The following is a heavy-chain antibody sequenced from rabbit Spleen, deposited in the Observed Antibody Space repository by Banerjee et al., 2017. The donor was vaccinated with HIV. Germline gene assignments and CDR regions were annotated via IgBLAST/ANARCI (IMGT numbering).Heavy chain of an antibody. CDR3: ARDSSSSFSSYGMDL. J-gene: IGHJ6*01. CDR1: GVSFSANSY. D-gene: IGHD1-1*01. V-gene: IGHV1S45*01. Sequence: QEQLVESGGGLVKPGASLTLTCTASGVSFSANSYMCWVRQAPGKGLEWIACIDSGSSGFTYYASWAKGRFTISKTSSTTVTLQMTRLTAADTATYFCARDSSSSFSSYGMDLWGPGTLVTVS. CDR2: IDSGSSGFT.